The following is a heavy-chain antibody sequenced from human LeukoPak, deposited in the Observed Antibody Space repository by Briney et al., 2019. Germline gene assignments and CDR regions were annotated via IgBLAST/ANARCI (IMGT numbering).Heavy chain of an antibody. Sequence: PSETLSLTCTVSGGSISSGGYYWSWIRQPPGKGLEWIGYIYHSGSTYYNPSLKSRVTISVDRSKNQFSLKLSSVTAADTAVYYCARDGGYYDSSGSYFDYWGQGTLVTVSS. CDR2: IYHSGST. CDR3: ARDGGYYDSSGSYFDY. D-gene: IGHD3-22*01. J-gene: IGHJ4*02. V-gene: IGHV4-30-2*01. CDR1: GGSISSGGYY.